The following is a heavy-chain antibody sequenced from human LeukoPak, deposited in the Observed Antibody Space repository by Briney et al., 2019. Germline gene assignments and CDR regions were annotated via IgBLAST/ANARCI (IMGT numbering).Heavy chain of an antibody. Sequence: SVKVSCKASGGTFSSYAISWVRQAPGQGLEWMGGIIPIFGTANYAQKFQGRVTITADESTSTAYMELSSLRSEDTAVYYCATANYYDFWSGYRYFDYWGQGTLVTVSS. J-gene: IGHJ4*02. D-gene: IGHD3-3*01. CDR3: ATANYYDFWSGYRYFDY. CDR1: GGTFSSYA. V-gene: IGHV1-69*01. CDR2: IIPIFGTA.